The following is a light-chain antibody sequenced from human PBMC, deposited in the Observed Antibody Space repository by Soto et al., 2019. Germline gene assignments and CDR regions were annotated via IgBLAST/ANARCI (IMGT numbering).Light chain of an antibody. CDR1: STEVGNSKF. CDR2: EGT. J-gene: IGLJ7*01. CDR3: CSHAGTYTLV. V-gene: IGLV2-23*01. Sequence: QSALTQPASVSGSPGQSLTISCTGSSTEVGNSKFVSWYQLHPGQAPKLMIYEGTKRPSGTSNRFSGSYSGNTASLTISGLQTEDEADYYCCSHAGTYTLVFGGGTQLTVL.